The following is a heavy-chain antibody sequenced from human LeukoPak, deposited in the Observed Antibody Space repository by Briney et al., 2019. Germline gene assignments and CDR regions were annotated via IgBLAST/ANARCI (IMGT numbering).Heavy chain of an antibody. CDR1: GGSISSSYW. CDR3: AAAYCGGDCYSGRTFDI. D-gene: IGHD2-21*02. V-gene: IGHV4-4*02. J-gene: IGHJ3*02. CDR2: VYHSGST. Sequence: PSGTLSLTCAVSGGSISSSYWWSWVRQPPGKGLEWIGEVYHSGSTNYNPSLKSRVTISVDKSKNQFSLKLSSVTAADTAVYYCAAAYCGGDCYSGRTFDIWGQGTMVTVSS.